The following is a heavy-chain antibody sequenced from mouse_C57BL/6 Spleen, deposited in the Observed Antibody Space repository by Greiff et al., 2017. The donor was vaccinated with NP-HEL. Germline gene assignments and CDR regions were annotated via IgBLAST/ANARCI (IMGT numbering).Heavy chain of an antibody. CDR2: IYPGDGDT. J-gene: IGHJ4*01. CDR3: ARSGYGSSLYAMDY. Sequence: QVQLKESGPELVKPGASVKISCKASGYAFSSSWMNWVKQRPGKGLEWIGRIYPGDGDTNYNGKFKGKATLTADKSSSTAYMQLSSLTSEDSAVYFCARSGYGSSLYAMDYWGQGTSVTVSS. V-gene: IGHV1-82*01. CDR1: GYAFSSSW. D-gene: IGHD1-1*01.